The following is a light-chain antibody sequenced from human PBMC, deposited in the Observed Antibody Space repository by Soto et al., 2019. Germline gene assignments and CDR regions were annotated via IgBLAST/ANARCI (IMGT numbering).Light chain of an antibody. CDR3: QQSYDTPQT. CDR2: GAS. J-gene: IGKJ1*01. CDR1: QSIDTY. V-gene: IGKV1-39*01. Sequence: DIQMTQSPSSLSASLGDRVTITCRASQSIDTYLNWYQHRPGKAPRVLIYGASSLQSGVPSRFSGSGSGTDFTLTISSLQPEDFATYFCQQSYDTPQTFGQGTKVEIK.